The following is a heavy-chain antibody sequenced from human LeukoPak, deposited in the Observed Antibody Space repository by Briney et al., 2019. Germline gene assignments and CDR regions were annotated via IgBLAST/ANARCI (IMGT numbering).Heavy chain of an antibody. CDR2: ISGTSSPR. V-gene: IGHV3-48*04. CDR1: GFTFSSYS. J-gene: IGHJ4*02. Sequence: GGSLRLSCAASGFTFSSYSMNWVRQAPGKGLEWVSYISGTSSPRYYADSVRGRFTITRDNAKNSLYLQMNSLRAEDTAVYYCARDVYGDYAIDYWGQGTLVTVSS. CDR3: ARDVYGDYAIDY. D-gene: IGHD4-17*01.